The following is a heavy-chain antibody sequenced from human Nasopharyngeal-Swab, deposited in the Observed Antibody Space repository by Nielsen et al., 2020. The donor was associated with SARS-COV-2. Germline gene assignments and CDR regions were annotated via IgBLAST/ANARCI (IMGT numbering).Heavy chain of an antibody. CDR2: IRSKAYGGTT. CDR1: GVTFGDYA. Sequence: GGSLRLSCTASGVTFGDYAMSWVRQAPGKGLEWVGFIRSKAYGGTTEYAASVKGRFTISRDDSKSIAYLQMNSLKTEDTAVYYCTLTGYSSGWSVYYYYGMDVWGQGTTVTVSS. CDR3: TLTGYSSGWSVYYYYGMDV. D-gene: IGHD6-19*01. J-gene: IGHJ6*02. V-gene: IGHV3-49*04.